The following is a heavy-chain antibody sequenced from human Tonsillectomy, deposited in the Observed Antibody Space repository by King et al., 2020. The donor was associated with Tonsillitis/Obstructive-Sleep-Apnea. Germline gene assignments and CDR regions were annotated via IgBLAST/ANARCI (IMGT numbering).Heavy chain of an antibody. J-gene: IGHJ1*01. D-gene: IGHD3-10*01. Sequence: EVQLVESGGGLVQPGGSLRLSCAASGFTFSSYWMSWVRQAPGKGLEWVANIKQDGSEKYYADSVKGRFTISRDNAKNSLYLQMNSLRAEDTAVYYCARGVRFDKGGAEYFQHWGQGTLVTVSS. CDR3: ARGVRFDKGGAEYFQH. V-gene: IGHV3-7*04. CDR2: IKQDGSEK. CDR1: GFTFSSYW.